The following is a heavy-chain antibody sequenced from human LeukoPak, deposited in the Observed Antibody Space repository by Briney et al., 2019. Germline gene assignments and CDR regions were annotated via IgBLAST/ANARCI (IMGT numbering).Heavy chain of an antibody. CDR2: ISGSGGST. CDR1: GFTFSSYE. D-gene: IGHD6-19*01. CDR3: AKEYDLIAVAYLFDP. J-gene: IGHJ5*02. V-gene: IGHV3-23*01. Sequence: GGSLRLSCAASGFTFSSYEMNWVRQAPGKGLEWVSAISGSGGSTYYADSVKGRFTISRDNSKNTLYLQMNSLRAEDTAVYYCAKEYDLIAVAYLFDPWGQGTLVTVSS.